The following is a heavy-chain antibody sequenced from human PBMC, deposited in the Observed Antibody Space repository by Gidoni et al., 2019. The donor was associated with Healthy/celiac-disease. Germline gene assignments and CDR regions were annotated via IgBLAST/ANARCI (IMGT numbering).Heavy chain of an antibody. V-gene: IGHV1-69*09. CDR2: IIPILDIV. Sequence: QVQLVQSGAEVKKPGSSVKVSCKAPGGTFSSDAISWVRQAPGQGLEWMGRIIPILDIVNYAQKFQGRVTITADNSTSTAYMELSSLRSEDTAVYYCARSLAAMVRAQNWFDPWGQGTLVTVSS. CDR1: GGTFSSDA. J-gene: IGHJ5*02. CDR3: ARSLAAMVRAQNWFDP. D-gene: IGHD3-10*01.